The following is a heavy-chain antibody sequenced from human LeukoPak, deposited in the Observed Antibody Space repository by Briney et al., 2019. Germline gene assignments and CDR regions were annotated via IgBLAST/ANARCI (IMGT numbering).Heavy chain of an antibody. CDR1: GYSFTSYW. CDR2: IYPGDSDT. CDR3: ARQKLVPYLCGGDSYSGLDY. J-gene: IGHJ4*02. Sequence: GESLKISCKGSGYSFTSYWIGWVRQMPGKGLEWMGIIYPGDSDTRYSPSFQGQVTISADKSISTAYLQWSSLKASDTAMYYCARQKLVPYLCGGDSYSGLDYWGQGTLVTVSS. V-gene: IGHV5-51*01. D-gene: IGHD2-21*01.